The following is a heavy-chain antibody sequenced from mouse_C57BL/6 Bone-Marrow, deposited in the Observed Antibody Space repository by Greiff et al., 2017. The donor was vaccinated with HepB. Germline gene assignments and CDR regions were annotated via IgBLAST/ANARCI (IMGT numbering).Heavy chain of an antibody. CDR2: IDPENGDT. V-gene: IGHV14-4*01. J-gene: IGHJ2*01. Sequence: EVHLVESGAELVRPGASVKLSCTASGFNIKDDYMHWVKQRPEQGLEWIGWIDPENGDTEYASKFQGKATITADTSSNTAYLQLSSLTSEDTAVYYCTTGTTVVAPGYWGQGTTLTVSS. CDR3: TTGTTVVAPGY. D-gene: IGHD1-1*01. CDR1: GFNIKDDY.